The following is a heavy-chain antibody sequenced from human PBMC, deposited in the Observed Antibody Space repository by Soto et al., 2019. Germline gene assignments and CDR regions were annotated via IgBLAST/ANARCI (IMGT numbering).Heavy chain of an antibody. CDR1: GGSFSGYY. CDR2: INHSGST. CDR3: ARGGITMVRGVPSRRSMYMDV. V-gene: IGHV4-34*01. J-gene: IGHJ6*03. Sequence: SETLSLTCAVYGGSFSGYYWSWIRQPPGKGLEWIGEINHSGSTNYNPSLKSRVTISVDTSKNQFSLKLSSVTAADTAVYYCARGGITMVRGVPSRRSMYMDVWGKGTTVTVSS. D-gene: IGHD3-10*01.